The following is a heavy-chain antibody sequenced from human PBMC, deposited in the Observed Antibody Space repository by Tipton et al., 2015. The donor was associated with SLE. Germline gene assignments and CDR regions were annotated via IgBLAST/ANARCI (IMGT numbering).Heavy chain of an antibody. Sequence: LSLTCAASGFTFSSYAMSWVRQAPGKGLEWVSVIYSGGSSTYYADSVKGRFTISRDNSKNTLYLQMNSLRAEDTAVYYCAKAVILTGYLDYWGQGTLVTVSS. CDR3: AKAVILTGYLDY. D-gene: IGHD3-9*01. CDR2: IYSGGSST. V-gene: IGHV3-23*03. CDR1: GFTFSSYA. J-gene: IGHJ4*02.